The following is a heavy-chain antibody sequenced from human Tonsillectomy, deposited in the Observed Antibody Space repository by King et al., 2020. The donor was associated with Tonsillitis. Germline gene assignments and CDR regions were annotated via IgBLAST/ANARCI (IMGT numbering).Heavy chain of an antibody. CDR2: IYPGDSDT. CDR3: ARGSTLWFGELSSFDY. Sequence: QLVQSGAEVKKPGESLKISCKGSGYIFTSYWIGWVRQMPGKGLEWMGIIYPGDSDTRYSPSFQGQVTISADKSISTAYLQWSSLKASDTAMYYCARGSTLWFGELSSFDYWGQGTLVTVSS. V-gene: IGHV5-51*01. D-gene: IGHD3-10*01. CDR1: GYIFTSYW. J-gene: IGHJ4*02.